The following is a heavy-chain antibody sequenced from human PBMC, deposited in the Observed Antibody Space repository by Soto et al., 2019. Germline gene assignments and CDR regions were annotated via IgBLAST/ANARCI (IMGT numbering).Heavy chain of an antibody. V-gene: IGHV3-30*18. J-gene: IGHJ6*02. D-gene: IGHD6-19*01. Sequence: QVQLVESGGGVVQPGRSLRLSCAASGFTFSSYGMHWVRQAPGKGLEWVAVISYDGSNKYYADSVKGRFTISRDNSKNTLYLQMNSLRAEDTAVYYCAKPGSGWPRFGDGMDVWGQGTTVTVSS. CDR1: GFTFSSYG. CDR3: AKPGSGWPRFGDGMDV. CDR2: ISYDGSNK.